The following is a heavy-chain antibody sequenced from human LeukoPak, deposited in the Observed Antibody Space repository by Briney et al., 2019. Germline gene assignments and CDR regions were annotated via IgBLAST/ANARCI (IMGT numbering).Heavy chain of an antibody. D-gene: IGHD5-24*01. CDR2: ISTTGST. CDR3: ARETQRDGSFDS. Sequence: PSETLSLTCTVFSDSISSGFSYWTWIRQPAGKGLEWIGRISTTGSTTYNPSLKSRVTMSVDTSQNHFSLNLSSVTAADTAVYFCARETQRDGSFDSWGQGSRVTVSS. J-gene: IGHJ4*02. CDR1: SDSISSGFSY. V-gene: IGHV4-61*02.